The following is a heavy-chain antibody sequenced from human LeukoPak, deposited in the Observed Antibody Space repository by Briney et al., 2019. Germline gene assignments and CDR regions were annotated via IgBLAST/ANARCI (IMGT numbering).Heavy chain of an antibody. Sequence: GGSPRLPCAASGFTFSSYAMSWVRQAPGKGLEWVSAISGSGGSTYYADSVKGRFTISRDNSKNTLYLQMNSLRAEDTAVYYCAKVPGRATVTKFDYWGQGTLVTVSS. CDR3: AKVPGRATVTKFDY. J-gene: IGHJ4*02. D-gene: IGHD4-17*01. CDR1: GFTFSSYA. CDR2: ISGSGGST. V-gene: IGHV3-23*01.